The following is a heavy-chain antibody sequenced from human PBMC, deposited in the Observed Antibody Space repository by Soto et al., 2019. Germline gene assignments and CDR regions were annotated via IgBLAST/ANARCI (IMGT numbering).Heavy chain of an antibody. D-gene: IGHD6-6*01. CDR1: TFTFSNSA. CDR2: ISGSGDYT. Sequence: EVQLLESGGGLVPPGGSLRLSCAASTFTFSNSAMSWVRQAPGKGLEWVSAISGSGDYTYYADSVKGQFTISRDNSKNTVYLQMNSLRIEDTAVYYCRHSSSSRPDYAYNMDVWGQGTTVTVSS. J-gene: IGHJ6*02. CDR3: RHSSSSRPDYAYNMDV. V-gene: IGHV3-23*01.